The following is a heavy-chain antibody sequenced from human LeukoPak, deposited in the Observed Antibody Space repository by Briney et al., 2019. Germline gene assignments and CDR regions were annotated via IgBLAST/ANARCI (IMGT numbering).Heavy chain of an antibody. Sequence: PGGPLRLSCAASGFTFDDYAMHWVRQAPGKGLEWVSGISWNSGSIGYADSVKGRFTISRDNAKNSLYLQMNSLRAEDMALYYCAKGDYYYDSSGYIDYWGQGTLVTVSS. CDR1: GFTFDDYA. D-gene: IGHD3-22*01. CDR3: AKGDYYYDSSGYIDY. J-gene: IGHJ4*02. V-gene: IGHV3-9*03. CDR2: ISWNSGSI.